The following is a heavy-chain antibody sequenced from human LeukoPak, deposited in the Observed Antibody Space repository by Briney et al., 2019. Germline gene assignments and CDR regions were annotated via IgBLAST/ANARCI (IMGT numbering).Heavy chain of an antibody. CDR2: ISYDGSNK. CDR1: GFTFSSYA. J-gene: IGHJ4*02. Sequence: PGGSLRLSCAASGFTFSSYAMHWVRQAPGKGLEWVAVISYDGSNKYYADPVKGRFTISRDNSKNTLYLQMNSLRAEDTAVYYCARGDSGSFDYWGQGTLVTVSS. CDR3: ARGDSGSFDY. D-gene: IGHD6-19*01. V-gene: IGHV3-30-3*01.